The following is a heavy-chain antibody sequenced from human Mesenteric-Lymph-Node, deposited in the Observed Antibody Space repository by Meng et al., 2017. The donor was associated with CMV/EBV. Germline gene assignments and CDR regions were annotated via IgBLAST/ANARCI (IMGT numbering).Heavy chain of an antibody. D-gene: IGHD3-3*01. CDR3: ARGDDFWSGRPFDY. CDR1: GDSISSYY. CDR2: IYYSGST. V-gene: IGHV4-59*01. J-gene: IGHJ4*02. Sequence: SETLSLTCTVSGDSISSYYWTWIRQPPGKGLEWIGYIYYSGSTNYNPSLQSRLTISVDTSKNQFSLNLTSVTAADTAVYFCARGDDFWSGRPFDYWGQGTLVTVSS.